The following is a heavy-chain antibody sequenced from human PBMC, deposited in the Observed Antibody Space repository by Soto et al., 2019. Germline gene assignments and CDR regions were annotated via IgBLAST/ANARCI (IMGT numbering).Heavy chain of an antibody. CDR1: GFTFSDYG. D-gene: IGHD6-19*01. V-gene: IGHV3-30*18. J-gene: IGHJ4*02. CDR3: AKVVPGIVAVACPCDS. Sequence: QVQLVESGGGVVQPGMSLRLSCVASGFTFSDYGMHRVRQAPGKGLEWVAVISYNGGNIYYGDSVKGRFTISRDNSKNTLYLQMNSLRAEDTAVYYCAKVVPGIVAVACPCDSWGQGTLVTVSS. CDR2: ISYNGGNI.